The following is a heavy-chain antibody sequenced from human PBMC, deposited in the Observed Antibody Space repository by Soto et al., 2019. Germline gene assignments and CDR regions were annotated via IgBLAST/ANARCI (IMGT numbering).Heavy chain of an antibody. Sequence: SETLSLTCTVSGGSISSYYWSWIRQPPGKGLEWIGYIYYSGSTNYNPSLKSRVTISVDTSKNQFSLKLSSVTAADTAVYYCARDTIGDYGRGYYMDVWGKGTTVTVSS. CDR3: ARDTIGDYGRGYYMDV. J-gene: IGHJ6*03. CDR2: IYYSGST. D-gene: IGHD4-17*01. V-gene: IGHV4-59*01. CDR1: GGSISSYY.